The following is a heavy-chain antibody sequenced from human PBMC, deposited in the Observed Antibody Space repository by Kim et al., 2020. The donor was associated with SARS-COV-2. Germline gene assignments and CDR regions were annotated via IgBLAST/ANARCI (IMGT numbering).Heavy chain of an antibody. V-gene: IGHV4-34*01. CDR3: ARGLMRWELLRYFDL. CDR2: INHSGST. CDR1: GGSFSGYY. Sequence: SETLSLTCAVYGGSFSGYYWSWIRQPPGKGLEWIGEINHSGSTNYNPSLKSRVTISVDTSKNQFSLKLSSVTAADTAVYYCARGLMRWELLRYFDLWGRGTLVTVSS. D-gene: IGHD1-26*01. J-gene: IGHJ2*01.